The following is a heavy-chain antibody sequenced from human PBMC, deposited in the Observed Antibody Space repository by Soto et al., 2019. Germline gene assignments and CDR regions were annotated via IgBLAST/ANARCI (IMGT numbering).Heavy chain of an antibody. V-gene: IGHV3-48*02. CDR2: ITDSSDTV. CDR1: GFSFSNYN. J-gene: IGHJ4*02. D-gene: IGHD3-3*01. CDR3: ARDFGHGYYLDY. Sequence: EVQLVESGGGLVQPGGSLRLSCVASGFSFSNYNMNWVRQAPGKGLEWVSYITDSSDTVHYADSVRGRFSISRDNAESSLYLQMNSLRDEDTAVYFCARDFGHGYYLDYWGRGPLVTVSS.